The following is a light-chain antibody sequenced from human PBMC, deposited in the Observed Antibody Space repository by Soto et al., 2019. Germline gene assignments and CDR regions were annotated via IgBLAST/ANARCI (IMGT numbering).Light chain of an antibody. V-gene: IGLV2-14*01. CDR3: SSYISNSIVV. J-gene: IGLJ2*01. CDR2: EVS. CDR1: SSDVGDYNY. Sequence: QSALTQPASVSGSPGQSITIYCTGTSSDVGDYNYVSWYQQHPGKAPKLMIYEVSHRLSGVSNRFYGSKSGYTASLTISGVQDEDEADYYCSSYISNSIVVFGGGTKLTVL.